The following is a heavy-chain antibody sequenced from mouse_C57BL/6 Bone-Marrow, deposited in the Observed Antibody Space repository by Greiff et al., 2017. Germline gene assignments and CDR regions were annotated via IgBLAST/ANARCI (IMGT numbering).Heavy chain of an antibody. V-gene: IGHV1-78*01. CDR1: GYTFTDHT. CDR3: ANYGSSPFYAMDY. Sequence: VQLQESDAELVKPGASVKISCKVSGYTFTDHTIHWMKQRPEQGLEWIGYIYPRDGSTKYNEKFKGKATLTADKSSSTAYMQLNSLTSEDSAVYFCANYGSSPFYAMDYWGQGTSVTVSS. CDR2: IYPRDGST. D-gene: IGHD1-1*01. J-gene: IGHJ4*01.